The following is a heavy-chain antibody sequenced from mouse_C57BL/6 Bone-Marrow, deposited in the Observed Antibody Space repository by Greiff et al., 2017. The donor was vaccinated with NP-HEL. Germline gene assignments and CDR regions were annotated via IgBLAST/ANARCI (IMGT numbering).Heavy chain of an antibody. D-gene: IGHD2-2*01. CDR2: INPNNGGT. V-gene: IGHV1-26*01. CDR1: GYTFTDYY. J-gene: IGHJ4*01. Sequence: VQLQQSGPELVKPGASVKISCKASGYTFTDYYMNWVKQSHGKSLEWIGDINPNNGGTSYNQKFKGKATLTVDKSSSTAYMELRSLTSEDSAVYYCAGYPYAMDYWGQGTSVTVSS. CDR3: AGYPYAMDY.